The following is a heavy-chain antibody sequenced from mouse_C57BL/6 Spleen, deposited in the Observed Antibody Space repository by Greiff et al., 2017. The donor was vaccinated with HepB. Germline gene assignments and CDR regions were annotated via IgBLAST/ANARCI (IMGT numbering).Heavy chain of an antibody. CDR1: GFTFSDYY. J-gene: IGHJ4*01. D-gene: IGHD2-4*01. Sequence: EVHLVESGGGLVQPGGSLKLSCAASGFTFSDYYMYWVRQTPEKRLEWVAYISNGGGSTYYPDTVKGRFTISRDNAKNTLYLQMSRLKSEDTAMYYCARPSDYPYAMDYWGQGTSVTVSS. CDR3: ARPSDYPYAMDY. V-gene: IGHV5-12*01. CDR2: ISNGGGST.